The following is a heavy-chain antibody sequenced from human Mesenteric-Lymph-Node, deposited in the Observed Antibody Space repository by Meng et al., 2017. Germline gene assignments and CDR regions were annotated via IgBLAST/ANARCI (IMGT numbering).Heavy chain of an antibody. CDR1: GGSISSSSYY. J-gene: IGHJ4*02. Sequence: QQQLQESGPGRVKPSENRSLTCTVAGGSISSSSYYWGWIRQPPGKGLEWIGSIYYSGSTYYNPSLKSRVTISVDTSKNQFSLKLSSVTAADTAVYYCARIAVAGTFDYWGQGTLVTVSS. D-gene: IGHD6-19*01. CDR2: IYYSGST. CDR3: ARIAVAGTFDY. V-gene: IGHV4-39*01.